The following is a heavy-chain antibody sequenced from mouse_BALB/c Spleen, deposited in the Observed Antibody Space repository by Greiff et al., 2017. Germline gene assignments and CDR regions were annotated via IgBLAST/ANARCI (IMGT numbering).Heavy chain of an antibody. Sequence: VRLQQSGAELVKPGASVKLSCTASGFNIKDTYMHWVKQRPEQGLEWIGRIDPANGNTKYDPKFQGKATITADTSSNTAYLHLSSLTSDDSAVYFCARSGGLRRNGAMDYWGEGTSVTVSS. V-gene: IGHV14-3*02. CDR2: IDPANGNT. CDR1: GFNIKDTY. D-gene: IGHD2-4*01. CDR3: ARSGGLRRNGAMDY. J-gene: IGHJ4*01.